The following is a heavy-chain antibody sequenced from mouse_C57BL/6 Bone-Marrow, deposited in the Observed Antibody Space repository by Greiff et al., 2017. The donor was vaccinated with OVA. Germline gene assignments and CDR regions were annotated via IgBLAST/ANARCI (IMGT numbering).Heavy chain of an antibody. J-gene: IGHJ2*01. Sequence: QVQLQQPGAELVKPGASVKLSCKASGYTFTSYWMHWVKQRPGQGLEWIGMIHPNSGSINYNEKFKSKATLTVDKSSSTAYMQLSSLTSEDSAVYYCARYRAGRYYYDYWGQGTTLTVSS. CDR3: ARYRAGRYYYDY. CDR1: GYTFTSYW. D-gene: IGHD1-1*01. CDR2: IHPNSGSI. V-gene: IGHV1-64*01.